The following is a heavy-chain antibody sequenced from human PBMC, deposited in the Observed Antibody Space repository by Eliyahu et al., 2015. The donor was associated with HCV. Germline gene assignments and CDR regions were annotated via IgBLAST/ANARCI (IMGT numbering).Heavy chain of an antibody. CDR1: GFTFRNYG. Sequence: QVQLVESGGGVVQPGRSLRLSCAAXGFTFRNYGIHWVRQAPGKGLEWVAVISYDGSTKNYIDSVKGRFTISRDNSKNTLYLQMDSLRTEDTAMYYCARDTGGWVTPLDYWGRGTPVTVSS. CDR3: ARDTGGWVTPLDY. J-gene: IGHJ4*02. D-gene: IGHD2-21*02. CDR2: ISYDGSTK. V-gene: IGHV3-30*03.